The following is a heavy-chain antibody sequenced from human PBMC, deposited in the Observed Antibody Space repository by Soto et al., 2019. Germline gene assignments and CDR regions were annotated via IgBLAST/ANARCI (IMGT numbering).Heavy chain of an antibody. CDR2: IYYTGPT. V-gene: IGHV4-31*02. CDR3: ASGHDAYKVRY. J-gene: IGHJ4*02. D-gene: IGHD1-1*01. Sequence: WTWIRQHPGKGLEWIGYIYYTGPTYYNPSLKSRPTISVDTSENHFSLELTSVTAADTAIYFCASGHDAYKVRYWGQGTLVTVSS.